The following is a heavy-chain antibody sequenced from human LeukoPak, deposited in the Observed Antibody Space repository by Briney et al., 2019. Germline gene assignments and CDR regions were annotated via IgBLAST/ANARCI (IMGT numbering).Heavy chain of an antibody. CDR1: GGSITTYY. Sequence: SETLSLTRTVSGGSITTYYWSWIRQPAGQGLEWIGRTHISGSTNYNPSLKSRVTMSVDTSKNQFSLRLTSVTAADTAVYYCARDWPGMIITGQLYFDYWGQGTLVTVSS. J-gene: IGHJ4*02. CDR3: ARDWPGMIITGQLYFDY. D-gene: IGHD3-22*01. CDR2: THISGST. V-gene: IGHV4-4*07.